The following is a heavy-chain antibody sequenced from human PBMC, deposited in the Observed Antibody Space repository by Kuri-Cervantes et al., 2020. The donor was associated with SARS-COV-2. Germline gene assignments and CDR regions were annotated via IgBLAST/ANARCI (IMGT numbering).Heavy chain of an antibody. CDR1: GFTFSDYY. CDR3: ARDLARMTTSSWWRLDT. D-gene: IGHD4-11*01. Sequence: SLKIYCEDSGFTFSDYYMSWICQAPGKGLEWIAYISSSGSYSQSADSVEGRFTVSRDNAKNSLYLQMNSLRVEATALYYGARDLARMTTSSWWRLDTWGQGSLVTVSS. CDR2: ISSSGSYS. J-gene: IGHJ5*02. V-gene: IGHV3-11*06.